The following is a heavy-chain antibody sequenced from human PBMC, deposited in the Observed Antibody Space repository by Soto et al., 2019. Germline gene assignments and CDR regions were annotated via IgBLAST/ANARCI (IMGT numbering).Heavy chain of an antibody. D-gene: IGHD3-22*01. CDR2: ISGSGGST. J-gene: IGHJ4*02. CDR3: ATGTYYYDSSGSPRDY. V-gene: IGHV3-23*01. CDR1: GFTFSSYA. Sequence: EVQLLESGGGLVQPGGSLRLSCAASGFTFSSYAMSWVRQAPGKGLEWVSAISGSGGSTYYADSVKGRFTISRDNSKNTLYLQMNSLRAGDTAVYYCATGTYYYDSSGSPRDYWGQGTLVTVSS.